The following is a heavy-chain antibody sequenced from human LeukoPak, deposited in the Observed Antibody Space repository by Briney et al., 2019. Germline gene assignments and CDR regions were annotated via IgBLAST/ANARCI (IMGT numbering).Heavy chain of an antibody. D-gene: IGHD6-19*01. V-gene: IGHV3-74*01. CDR3: AKSWAAVSGLGVDY. J-gene: IGHJ4*02. CDR2: INGDGSST. CDR1: GYTFSRYW. Sequence: GGSLRLSCAASGYTFSRYWMHWVRQGPGKGLVWVSRINGDGSSTSYAESVRGRFTISRDNAKNTLYLQMNSLRAEDTAVYYCAKSWAAVSGLGVDYCVQGILVTVSS.